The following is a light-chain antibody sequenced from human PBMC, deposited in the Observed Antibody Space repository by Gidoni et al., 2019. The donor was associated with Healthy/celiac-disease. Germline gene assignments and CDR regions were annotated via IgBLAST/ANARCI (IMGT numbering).Light chain of an antibody. CDR2: RNK. Sequence: QSVLTQPPSASGTHGQRVTISCSGSSSNIGSNYVYWYHQLPGTAPKLLSYRNKQRPSGVPDRFSGSKSGTSASLAISGLRSEDEADYYWAAWDDSLSGVVFGGGTKLTVL. CDR1: SSNIGSNY. CDR3: AAWDDSLSGVV. V-gene: IGLV1-47*01. J-gene: IGLJ2*01.